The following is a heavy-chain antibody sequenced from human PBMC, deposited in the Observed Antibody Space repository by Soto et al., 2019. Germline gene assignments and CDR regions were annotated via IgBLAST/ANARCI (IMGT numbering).Heavy chain of an antibody. CDR1: GYTFTSYA. V-gene: IGHV1-3*05. CDR3: ARAWVVVTAPDY. Sequence: QVQLVQSGAEEKKPGASVKVSCKASGYTFTSYAMHWVRQAPGQRLEWMGWINAGNGNTKYSQKFQGRVTITRDTSASTAYMEPSSMRSEATAVYYCARAWVVVTAPDYWGQGTLVTVSS. J-gene: IGHJ4*02. D-gene: IGHD2-21*02. CDR2: INAGNGNT.